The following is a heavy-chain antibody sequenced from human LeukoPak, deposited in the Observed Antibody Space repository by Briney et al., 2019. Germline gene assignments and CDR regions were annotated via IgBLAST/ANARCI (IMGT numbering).Heavy chain of an antibody. Sequence: GGSLRLSCAASGFTFSSYAMSWVRRAPGKGLEWVSAISGSGGSTYYADSVKGRFTISRDNSKNTLYLQMNSLRAEDTAVYYCAKDSGDYEYFQHWGQGTLVTVSS. V-gene: IGHV3-23*01. J-gene: IGHJ1*01. D-gene: IGHD4-17*01. CDR3: AKDSGDYEYFQH. CDR1: GFTFSSYA. CDR2: ISGSGGST.